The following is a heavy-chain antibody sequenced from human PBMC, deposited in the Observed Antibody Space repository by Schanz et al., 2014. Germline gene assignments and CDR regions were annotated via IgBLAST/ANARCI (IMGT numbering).Heavy chain of an antibody. CDR1: GGSFSGYY. J-gene: IGHJ4*02. CDR3: ARGTRERLLLRSWQVAFDI. CDR2: INHGGST. V-gene: IGHV4-34*01. D-gene: IGHD3-22*01. Sequence: QVQLQQWGAGLLKPSETLSLTCAVYGGSFSGYYWSWIRQPPGKGLEWIAEINHGGSTSYNPSLRSRVTIPVDPSKIQFSRKLRSVTAADTAVYYCARGTRERLLLRSWQVAFDIWRQGTLVTVSS.